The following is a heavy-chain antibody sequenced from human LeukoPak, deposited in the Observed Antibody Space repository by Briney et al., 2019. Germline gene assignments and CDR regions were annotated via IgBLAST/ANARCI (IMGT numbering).Heavy chain of an antibody. V-gene: IGHV4-59*11. CDR1: GGSISSHY. Sequence: SETLSLTCTVSGGSISSHYWSWIRQPPGKGLEWIGYIYYSGSTNYNPSLKSRVTISADTSKDQISLNLSSVTAADTAVYYCARYIRSSEYYKDVWGKGTTVTVSS. J-gene: IGHJ6*03. D-gene: IGHD3-3*01. CDR3: ARYIRSSEYYKDV. CDR2: IYYSGST.